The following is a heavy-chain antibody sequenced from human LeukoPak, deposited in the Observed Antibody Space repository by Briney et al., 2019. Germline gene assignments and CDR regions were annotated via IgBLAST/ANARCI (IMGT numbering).Heavy chain of an antibody. CDR1: GFTFSSYS. J-gene: IGHJ4*02. Sequence: PGGSLRLSCAASGFTFSSYSMNWVRQAPGKGLEWVSSISSSSSYIYYADSVKGRFTISRDNAKNSLYLQTNSLRAEDTAVYYCARVRGYSNYVSYWGQGTLVTVSS. CDR2: ISSSSSYI. CDR3: ARVRGYSNYVSY. V-gene: IGHV3-21*01. D-gene: IGHD4-11*01.